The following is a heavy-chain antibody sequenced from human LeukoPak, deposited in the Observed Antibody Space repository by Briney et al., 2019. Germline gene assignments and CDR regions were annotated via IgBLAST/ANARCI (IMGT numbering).Heavy chain of an antibody. CDR1: GYTFTGYY. V-gene: IGHV1-2*02. CDR2: INPNSGGT. J-gene: IGHJ4*02. CDR3: ARDDQYYYGSGTFDY. Sequence: ASVTVSCTASGYTFTGYYMHWVRQAPGQGLEWMGWINPNSGGTNYAQKFQGRVTMTRDTSISTAYMELSRLRSDDTAVYYCARDDQYYYGSGTFDYWGQGTLVTVSS. D-gene: IGHD3-10*01.